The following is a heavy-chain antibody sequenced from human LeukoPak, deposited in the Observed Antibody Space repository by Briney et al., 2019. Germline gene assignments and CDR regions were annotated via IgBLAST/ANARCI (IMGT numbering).Heavy chain of an antibody. CDR3: ALLHDAFDF. CDR2: FDPETGDT. D-gene: IGHD3-10*01. V-gene: IGHV1-24*01. CDR1: GYTLTEFS. J-gene: IGHJ3*01. Sequence: ASVKVSCKVSGYTLTEFSIHWVRQAPGKGLEWMGGFDPETGDTIYAQKFQGRVTMTEDTSTDTVFVELGSLRSDDTAVYYCALLHDAFDFWGQGTMVTVSS.